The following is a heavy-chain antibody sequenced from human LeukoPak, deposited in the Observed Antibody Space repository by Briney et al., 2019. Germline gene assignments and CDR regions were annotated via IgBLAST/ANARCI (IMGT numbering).Heavy chain of an antibody. CDR2: MSGSGSGGST. D-gene: IGHD5-24*01. CDR1: GFTFSSSP. CDR3: AKSGYNRLDY. V-gene: IGHV3-23*01. Sequence: GGSLRLSCATSGFTFSSSPMSWVRQARGKGLEWVSNMSGSGSGGSTYYADSVKGRFTISRDNSKNRLYLQMNSLRAEDTAVYYCAKSGYNRLDYWGQGTLVTVSS. J-gene: IGHJ4*02.